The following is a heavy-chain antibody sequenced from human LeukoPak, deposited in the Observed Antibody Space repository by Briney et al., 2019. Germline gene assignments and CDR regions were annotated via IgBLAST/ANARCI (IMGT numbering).Heavy chain of an antibody. J-gene: IGHJ5*02. Sequence: GESLKISCKGSGYSFTSYWIGWVRQMPGKGLEWMGIIYPGDSDTRYSPSFQGQVTISADKSISTAYLQWSSLKASDTAMYYCARSRRRCSGGSCYTHWLDPWGQGTLVTVSS. CDR3: ARSRRRCSGGSCYTHWLDP. CDR2: IYPGDSDT. V-gene: IGHV5-51*01. D-gene: IGHD2-15*01. CDR1: GYSFTSYW.